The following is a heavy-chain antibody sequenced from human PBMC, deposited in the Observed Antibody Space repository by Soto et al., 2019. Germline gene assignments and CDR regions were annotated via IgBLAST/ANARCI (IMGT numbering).Heavy chain of an antibody. J-gene: IGHJ6*02. V-gene: IGHV4-61*01. D-gene: IGHD3-10*01. CDR2: IFFTGAT. Sequence: QVQLQESGPGLVKPSGTLSLICIVSGDSVTFGHHYWSWIRQPPGKGLEWIAHIFFTGATNYSPSVKSLVTMAVDASQSQFSLNLTAVTAADSAIYYCARVRSDSAGSSLGRRLDFWGQGTTVTVSS. CDR3: ARVRSDSAGSSLGRRLDF. CDR1: GDSVTFGHHY.